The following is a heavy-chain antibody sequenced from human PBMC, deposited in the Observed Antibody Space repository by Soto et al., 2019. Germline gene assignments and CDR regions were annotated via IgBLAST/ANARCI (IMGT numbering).Heavy chain of an antibody. J-gene: IGHJ4*02. D-gene: IGHD2-8*02. CDR2: IYYSGST. V-gene: IGHV4-31*03. CDR3: ARATSFSGHHGY. Sequence: TVSLTCTVSGGSFSSGGYYWSWSRQLPGKGLEWIGYIYYSGSTYYNPSLKSRFTISLDTSKNQFSLKLSSVTAADTAVYYCARATSFSGHHGYWGQGTLVTV. CDR1: GGSFSSGGYY.